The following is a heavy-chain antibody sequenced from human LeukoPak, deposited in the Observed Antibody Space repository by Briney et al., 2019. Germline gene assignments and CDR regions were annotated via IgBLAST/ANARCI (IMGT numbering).Heavy chain of an antibody. CDR3: VKDRTGTYTFDY. CDR1: GFTFSNYA. Sequence: GRSLSLSCAATGFTFSNYAIHRGRQAPGKGLEWVGFITDDGSRHHYASSMKGLFTISRDNTKHSLNLQMNSLRAEDTAVYYCVKDRTGTYTFDYWGRGTLVTVSS. CDR2: ITDDGSRH. D-gene: IGHD3-10*01. V-gene: IGHV3-30-3*01. J-gene: IGHJ4*02.